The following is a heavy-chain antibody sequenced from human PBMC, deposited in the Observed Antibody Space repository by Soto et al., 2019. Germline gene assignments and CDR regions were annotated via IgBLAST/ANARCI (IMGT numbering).Heavy chain of an antibody. V-gene: IGHV4-34*01. CDR3: ARAPNNHDILTGFWGVLDV. CDR2: INHSGSI. Sequence: QVQLQQWGAGLLKPSDTLSLTCAVYGGSFSGYYWSWIRQPPGKGLEWIGEINHSGSINYNPSLKSRVTISLDTAKNQFSPKLSSVTAADTAVYYCARAPNNHDILTGFWGVLDVWGQETTVTVSS. D-gene: IGHD3-9*01. CDR1: GGSFSGYY. J-gene: IGHJ6*02.